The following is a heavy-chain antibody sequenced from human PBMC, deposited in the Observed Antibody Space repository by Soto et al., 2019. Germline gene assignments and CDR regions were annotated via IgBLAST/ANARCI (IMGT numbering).Heavy chain of an antibody. CDR1: GFTFSSYG. Sequence: QVQLVESGGGVVQPGRSLRLSCAASGFTFSSYGMHWVRQAPGKGLEWVAVIWYDGSNKYYADSVKGRFTISRDNSKNTLYLQMNSLRAEDTAVYYCARERMYYYYYAMDVWGQGTTVTVSS. J-gene: IGHJ6*02. CDR3: ARERMYYYYYAMDV. V-gene: IGHV3-33*01. CDR2: IWYDGSNK.